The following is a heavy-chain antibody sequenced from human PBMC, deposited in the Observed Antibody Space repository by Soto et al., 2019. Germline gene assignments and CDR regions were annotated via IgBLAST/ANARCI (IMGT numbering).Heavy chain of an antibody. CDR3: VRDMQLWRLDS. Sequence: SETLSLTCTVSGGSISSDDYYWSWIRQPPGKGLEWIGHIYYGGSTYYNPSLKSRVTIPVDTSKKQFSLKLSSVTAADTAVYYCVRDMQLWRLDSWGQGTLVTVSS. J-gene: IGHJ4*02. V-gene: IGHV4-30-4*01. CDR2: IYYGGST. CDR1: GGSISSDDYY. D-gene: IGHD2-21*01.